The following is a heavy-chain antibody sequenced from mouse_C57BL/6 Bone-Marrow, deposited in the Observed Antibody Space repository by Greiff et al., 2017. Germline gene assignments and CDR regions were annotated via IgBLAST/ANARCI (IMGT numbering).Heavy chain of an antibody. CDR3: AKDSNANYYAMDY. J-gene: IGHJ4*01. V-gene: IGHV5-17*01. CDR2: ISRGSSTI. D-gene: IGHD2-5*01. CDR1: GFTFSDYG. Sequence: EVHLVESGGGLVKPGASLKLSCAASGFTFSDYGMHWVRQAPEKGLEWVGYISRGSSTIYYADTVKGRFTISRDNAKNTLFLQMTSLRSEDTAVYYCAKDSNANYYAMDYWGQGTSVTVSS.